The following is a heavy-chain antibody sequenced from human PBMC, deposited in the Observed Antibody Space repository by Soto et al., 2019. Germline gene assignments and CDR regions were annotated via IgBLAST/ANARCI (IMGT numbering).Heavy chain of an antibody. V-gene: IGHV4-39*07. CDR3: ARGPHDSSGYYPEY. J-gene: IGHJ4*02. CDR2: FYYSGST. Sequence: SETLSLTCTVSGGSISSNSYYWAWIRQPPGKGLEWIGSFYYSGSTYYNPPLKSRVTISVDTSKNQFSLKLSSVTAADTAVYYCARGPHDSSGYYPEYWGQGTLVTVSS. D-gene: IGHD3-22*01. CDR1: GGSISSNSYY.